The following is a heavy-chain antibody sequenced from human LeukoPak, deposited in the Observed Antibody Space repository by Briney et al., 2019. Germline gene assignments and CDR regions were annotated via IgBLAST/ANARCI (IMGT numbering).Heavy chain of an antibody. CDR3: ARDGGWGWDY. D-gene: IGHD6-19*01. CDR2: INEDGSQK. CDR1: GFTYSNHW. J-gene: IGHJ4*02. Sequence: PGGSLRLSCAASGFTYSNHWMSWVRQAPGEGLEWVGNINEDGSQKYYAGSVKGRFTISRDNAKNSLYLQMNSLRVEDTAVYYCARDGGWGWDYWGQGTLVTVSS. V-gene: IGHV3-7*01.